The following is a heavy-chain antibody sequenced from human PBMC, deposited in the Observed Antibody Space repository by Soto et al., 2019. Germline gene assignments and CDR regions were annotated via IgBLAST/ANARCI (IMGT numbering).Heavy chain of an antibody. V-gene: IGHV5-51*01. D-gene: IGHD3-10*01. CDR1: GYTFTSYS. CDR3: ARIGFAYGPFDY. CDR2: IYPGDSDT. J-gene: IGHJ4*02. Sequence: LGESLKISCKGSGYTFTSYSIGWVRQMPGKGLEWMGIIYPGDSDTRYSPSFQGQVTISVDKSITTAYLQWISLKASDTAMYYCARIGFAYGPFDYWGQGALVTVSS.